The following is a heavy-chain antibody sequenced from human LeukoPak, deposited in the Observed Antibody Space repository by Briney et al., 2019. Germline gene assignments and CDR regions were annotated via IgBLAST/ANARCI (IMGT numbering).Heavy chain of an antibody. D-gene: IGHD5-18*01. CDR2: IWYDGSNK. V-gene: IGHV3-33*06. J-gene: IGHJ4*02. Sequence: GRSLRLSCAASGFTFSSYGMHWVRRAPGKGLEWVAVIWYDGSNKYYADSVKGRFTISRDNSKNTLYLQMNSLRAEDTAVYYCAKVSGYSYGPFDYWGQGTLVTVSS. CDR1: GFTFSSYG. CDR3: AKVSGYSYGPFDY.